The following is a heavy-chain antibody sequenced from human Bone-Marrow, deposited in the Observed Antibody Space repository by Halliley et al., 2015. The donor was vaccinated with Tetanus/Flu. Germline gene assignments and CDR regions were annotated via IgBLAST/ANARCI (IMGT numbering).Heavy chain of an antibody. D-gene: IGHD7-27*01. CDR1: GFTVSTNY. Sequence: SLRLSCAASGFTVSTNYMNWVRQVPGKGLEWVSVIYTAGGTYYGDSVKGRFTISRDDSTNTVYLQMNSLRVEDTAVYYCARGPLGSGYFDHWGQGTLVTVSS. J-gene: IGHJ4*02. CDR3: ARGPLGSGYFDH. V-gene: IGHV3-53*01. CDR2: IYTAGGT.